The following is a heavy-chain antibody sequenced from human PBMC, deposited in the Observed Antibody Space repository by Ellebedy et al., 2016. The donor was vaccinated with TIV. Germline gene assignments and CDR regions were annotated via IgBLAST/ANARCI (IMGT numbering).Heavy chain of an antibody. V-gene: IGHV3-23*01. J-gene: IGHJ4*02. Sequence: GESLKISCAASGFTFSSYAMSWVRQAPGKGLEWVSSISGSGGRTYYAGSVKGRFTISRDNSKNTLNLRMNSLRAEDTAIYYCAKDLFYDSFGPFDYWGQGTLVTVSS. CDR1: GFTFSSYA. CDR3: AKDLFYDSFGPFDY. CDR2: ISGSGGRT. D-gene: IGHD3-22*01.